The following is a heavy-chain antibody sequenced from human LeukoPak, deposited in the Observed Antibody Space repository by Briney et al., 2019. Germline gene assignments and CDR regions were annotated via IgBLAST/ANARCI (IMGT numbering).Heavy chain of an antibody. V-gene: IGHV4-59*01. CDR3: ARLVRFSSGYFDY. CDR1: GGSISSYY. Sequence: PSETLSLTCTVSGGSISSYYWSWIRQPPGKGLEWIGYIYYSGSTNYTPSLKSRVTISVDTSKNQFSLNLSSVTAADTAVYYCARLVRFSSGYFDYWGQGTLVTVSS. J-gene: IGHJ4*02. D-gene: IGHD6-6*01. CDR2: IYYSGST.